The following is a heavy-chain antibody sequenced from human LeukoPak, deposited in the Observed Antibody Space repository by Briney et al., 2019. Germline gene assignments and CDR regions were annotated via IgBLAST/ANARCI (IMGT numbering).Heavy chain of an antibody. CDR3: ARTDTAMVYSLSY. D-gene: IGHD5-18*01. J-gene: IGHJ4*02. Sequence: SVKVSCKASGGTFSSYAISWVRQAPGQGLEWMGGIIPIFGTANYAQKFQGRVTITADESTSTASMELSSLRSEDTAVYYCARTDTAMVYSLSYWGQGTLVTVSS. V-gene: IGHV1-69*01. CDR2: IIPIFGTA. CDR1: GGTFSSYA.